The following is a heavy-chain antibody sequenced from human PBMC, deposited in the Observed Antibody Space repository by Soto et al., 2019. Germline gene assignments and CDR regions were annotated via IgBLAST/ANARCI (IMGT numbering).Heavy chain of an antibody. CDR1: GFTFSSYD. CDR2: IGTAGDT. Sequence: QPGGSLRLSCAASGFTFSSYDMHWVHQATGKGLEWVSAIGTAGDTYYPGSVKGRFTISRENAKNSLYLQMNSLRAEDTAAYYCARNGYYYDSSGYYSTRYPYFDYWGQGTLVTVSS. V-gene: IGHV3-13*01. J-gene: IGHJ4*02. CDR3: ARNGYYYDSSGYYSTRYPYFDY. D-gene: IGHD3-22*01.